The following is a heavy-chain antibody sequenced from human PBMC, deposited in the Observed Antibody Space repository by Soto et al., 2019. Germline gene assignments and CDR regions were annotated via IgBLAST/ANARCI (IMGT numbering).Heavy chain of an antibody. Sequence: QLQLQESGSRLVKPSETLYLTCAVSGGSITSAGSVWSWIRQPPGRGLEWIGYIYHSGFTDYNPSLSSRVTTSLDMSNNQISLKLISVTAADTAVYYCASGRDWFGPWGHGTLVTASS. J-gene: IGHJ5*02. CDR2: IYHSGFT. CDR3: ASGRDWFGP. CDR1: GGSITSAGSV. V-gene: IGHV4-30-2*01.